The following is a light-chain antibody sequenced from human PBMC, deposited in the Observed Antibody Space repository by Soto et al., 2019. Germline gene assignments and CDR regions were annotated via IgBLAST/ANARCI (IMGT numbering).Light chain of an antibody. CDR1: NYNIGSNT. J-gene: IGLJ1*01. CDR2: YDN. Sequence: QSVLTQPPSASGTPGQRVTISCSGSNYNIGSNTVNWYQQLPGTAPKLLIYYDNPRPSAGPDRSSGSKSGTSASLAISGLQSDDEADYYCAAWDDSRNGRVFGTGTKLTVL. CDR3: AAWDDSRNGRV. V-gene: IGLV1-44*01.